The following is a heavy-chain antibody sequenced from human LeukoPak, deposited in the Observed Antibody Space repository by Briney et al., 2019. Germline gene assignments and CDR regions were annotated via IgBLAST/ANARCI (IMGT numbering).Heavy chain of an antibody. D-gene: IGHD3-3*01. J-gene: IGHJ3*02. Sequence: GRSLRLSCAASGFTFDDYAMHWVRQAPGKGLEWVSAISGSGGSTYYADSVKGRFTISRDNSKNTLYLQMNSLRAEDTAVYYCASYDFWSGHHAFDIWGQGTMVTVSS. CDR3: ASYDFWSGHHAFDI. CDR1: GFTFDDYA. CDR2: ISGSGGST. V-gene: IGHV3-23*01.